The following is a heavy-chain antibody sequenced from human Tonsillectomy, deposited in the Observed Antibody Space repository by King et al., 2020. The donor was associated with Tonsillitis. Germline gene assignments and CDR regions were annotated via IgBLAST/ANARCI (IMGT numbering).Heavy chain of an antibody. J-gene: IGHJ4*02. D-gene: IGHD4/OR15-4a*01. CDR3: ARGLGRNYGGGDY. Sequence: VQLVQSGGGLVQPGGSLRLSCAASGFTFSTYWMSWVRQAPGKGLEWVANIRQDGSEKYYVDSVKGRFTISRDSAENSLYLQMNSLRSEDTAVYYCARGLGRNYGGGDYWGQGTLVTVSS. CDR2: IRQDGSEK. V-gene: IGHV3-7*03. CDR1: GFTFSTYW.